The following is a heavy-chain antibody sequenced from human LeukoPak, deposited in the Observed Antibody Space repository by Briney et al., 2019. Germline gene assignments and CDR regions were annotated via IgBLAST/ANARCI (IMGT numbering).Heavy chain of an antibody. J-gene: IGHJ4*02. CDR1: GYTFTSYA. CDR3: ARAGGGGSWYSAWSPPHPFDY. V-gene: IGHV1-3*02. D-gene: IGHD6-13*01. Sequence: ASVKVSCRASGYTFTSYAMHWVRQAPGQRLEWMGWSNAGNGNTKYSQEFQGRVTITRDTSASTAYMELSSLRSEDTAVYYCARAGGGGSWYSAWSPPHPFDYWGQGTLVTVSS. CDR2: SNAGNGNT.